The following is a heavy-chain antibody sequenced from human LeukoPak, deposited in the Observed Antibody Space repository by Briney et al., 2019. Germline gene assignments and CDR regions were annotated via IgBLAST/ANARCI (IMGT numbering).Heavy chain of an antibody. CDR1: GGTFSSYA. V-gene: IGHV1-69*05. Sequence: ASVKVSCKASGGTFSSYAISWVRQAPGQGLEWMGGIIPIFGTANYAQKFQGRVTITTDESTSTAYMELSSLRSEDTAVYYCASDSSGWSREGDAFDIWGQGTMVTVPS. D-gene: IGHD6-19*01. CDR2: IIPIFGTA. CDR3: ASDSSGWSREGDAFDI. J-gene: IGHJ3*02.